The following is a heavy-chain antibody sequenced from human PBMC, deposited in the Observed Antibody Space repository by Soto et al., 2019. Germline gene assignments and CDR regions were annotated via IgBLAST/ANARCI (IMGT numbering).Heavy chain of an antibody. J-gene: IGHJ2*01. V-gene: IGHV3-33*01. CDR1: GFTFSSYG. D-gene: IGHD4-17*01. Sequence: QVQLVESGGGVVQPGRSLRLSCAASGFTFSSYGMHWVRQAPGKGLEWVAVIWYDGSNKYYADSVKGRFTISRDNSKNTLYLQMNSLRAEDTAVYYCAREADYGGNFRAWYFDLWGRGTLVTVSS. CDR3: AREADYGGNFRAWYFDL. CDR2: IWYDGSNK.